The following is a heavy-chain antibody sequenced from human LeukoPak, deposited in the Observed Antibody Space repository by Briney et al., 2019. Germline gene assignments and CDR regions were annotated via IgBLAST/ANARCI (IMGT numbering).Heavy chain of an antibody. CDR1: GGSFSGYY. CDR3: ARRNSPRYYYGSGSYFDY. J-gene: IGHJ4*02. D-gene: IGHD3-10*01. Sequence: PSETLSLTCAVYGGSFSGYYWSWIRQPPGKGLEWIGEINHTGSTNYNPSLKSRVTISVDTSKNQFSLKLSSVTAADTAVYYCARRNSPRYYYGSGSYFDYWGQGTLVTVSS. V-gene: IGHV4-34*01. CDR2: INHTGST.